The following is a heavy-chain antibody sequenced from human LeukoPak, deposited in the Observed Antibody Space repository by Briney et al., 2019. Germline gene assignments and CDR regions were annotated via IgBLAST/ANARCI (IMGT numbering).Heavy chain of an antibody. D-gene: IGHD1-1*01. CDR1: GFTFSSYE. Sequence: GGSLRLSCAASGFTFSSYEMNWVRQAPRKGLEWVSYISSSGSTIYYADSVKGRFTISRDNAKNSLYLQMNSLRAEDTAVYYCARTGTKARGFDPWGQGTLVTVSP. V-gene: IGHV3-48*03. CDR2: ISSSGSTI. CDR3: ARTGTKARGFDP. J-gene: IGHJ5*02.